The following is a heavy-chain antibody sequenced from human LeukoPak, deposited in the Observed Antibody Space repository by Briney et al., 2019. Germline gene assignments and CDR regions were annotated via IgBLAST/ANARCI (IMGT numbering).Heavy chain of an antibody. CDR1: GFTVSSNY. J-gene: IGHJ5*02. V-gene: IGHV3-23*01. CDR2: ISGSGGST. D-gene: IGHD2-15*01. Sequence: GGSLRLSCAASGFTVSSNYMSWVRQAPGKGLEWVSAISGSGGSTYYADSVKGRFTISRDNSKNTLYLQIHSLRFDDTAIYYCARDTSSAPHSFTWASNRFGPWGQGTLVPSPQ. CDR3: ARDTSSAPHSFTWASNRFGP.